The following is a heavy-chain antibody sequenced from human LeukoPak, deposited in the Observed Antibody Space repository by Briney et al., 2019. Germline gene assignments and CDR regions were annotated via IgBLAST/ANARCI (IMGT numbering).Heavy chain of an antibody. Sequence: SETLSLTCTVSGGSISSGSYYWSWIRQPAGKGLEWIGRIYTSGSTNYNPSLKSRVTMSVDTSKNQFSLKLSSVTAADTAVYSCARGSVRGEFDPWGQGTLVTVSS. V-gene: IGHV4-61*02. CDR1: GGSISSGSYY. D-gene: IGHD3-10*01. J-gene: IGHJ5*02. CDR2: IYTSGST. CDR3: ARGSVRGEFDP.